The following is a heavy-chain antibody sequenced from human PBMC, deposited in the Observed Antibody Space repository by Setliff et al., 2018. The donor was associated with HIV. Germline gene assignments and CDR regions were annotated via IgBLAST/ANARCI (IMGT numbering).Heavy chain of an antibody. Sequence: GASVKVSCRASGYTFTSYAISWVRQAPGQGLEWMGGIIPILGIANYAQKFQGRVTITAVESTSTAYMELSSLRSEDTAVYYCARDYSPTFYYYDSSGTFDYWGQGTLVTVSS. D-gene: IGHD3-22*01. J-gene: IGHJ4*02. CDR2: IIPILGIA. V-gene: IGHV1-69*10. CDR3: ARDYSPTFYYYDSSGTFDY. CDR1: GYTFTSYA.